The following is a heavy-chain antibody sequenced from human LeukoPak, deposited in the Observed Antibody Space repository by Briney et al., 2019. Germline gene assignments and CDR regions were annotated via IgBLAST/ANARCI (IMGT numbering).Heavy chain of an antibody. CDR2: ISGSGGNT. D-gene: IGHD3-22*01. V-gene: IGHV3-23*01. J-gene: IGHJ4*02. CDR3: ARGWYYYDSSGPYDY. Sequence: GGSLRLSCAASGFTFSSYAMSWVRQAPGKGLEWVSAISGSGGNTYYADSVKGRFTISRDNSKNTLYLQMNSLRAEDTAVYYCARGWYYYDSSGPYDYWGQGTLVTVSS. CDR1: GFTFSSYA.